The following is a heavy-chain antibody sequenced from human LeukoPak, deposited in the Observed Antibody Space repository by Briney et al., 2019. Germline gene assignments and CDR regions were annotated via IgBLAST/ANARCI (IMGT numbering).Heavy chain of an antibody. CDR3: ARERTTIVSGTTIGAH. CDR2: ITGSGDTI. CDR1: GFTYTKHA. V-gene: IGHV3-48*03. D-gene: IGHD2/OR15-2a*01. J-gene: IGHJ4*02. Sequence: GGSLRLSCAASGFTYTKHAMHWVRQAPGKGLEWISYITGSGDTIYYADSVKGRFTISRDNAKNSLYLQMNSLRADDTGVYYCARERTTIVSGTTIGAHWGQGTLVTVSS.